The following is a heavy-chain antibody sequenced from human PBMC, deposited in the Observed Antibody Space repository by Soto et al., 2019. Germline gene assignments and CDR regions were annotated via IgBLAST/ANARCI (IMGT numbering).Heavy chain of an antibody. CDR1: GGSFSGYY. Sequence: HVQLQPWGAGLLKPSETLSLTCAVYGGSFSGYYWSWIRQPPGKGPEWIGEINHSGSTNYNPSLKSRVTISLDTSKNPFCVKLSSVTAADTAVYSCARMNDFWSGYYGGWFDPWGEGTLVTVSS. V-gene: IGHV4-34*01. CDR2: INHSGST. J-gene: IGHJ5*02. CDR3: ARMNDFWSGYYGGWFDP. D-gene: IGHD3-3*01.